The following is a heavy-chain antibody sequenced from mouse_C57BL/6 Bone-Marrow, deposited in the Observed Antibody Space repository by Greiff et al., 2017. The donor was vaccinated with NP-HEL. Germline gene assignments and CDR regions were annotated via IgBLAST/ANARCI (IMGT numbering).Heavy chain of an antibody. CDR3: AIPLRLCQGRGYFDY. CDR2: FHPYNDDT. CDR1: GYTFTTYP. Sequence: QVQLQQSGAELVKPGASVKMSCKASGYTFTTYPIEWMKQNHGKSLEWIGNFHPYNDDTKYNEKFKGKATLTVDKSSSTAYMQLSSLTSEDSAVDYCAIPLRLCQGRGYFDYWGQGTTLTVSS. D-gene: IGHD1-1*02. J-gene: IGHJ2*01. V-gene: IGHV1-47*01.